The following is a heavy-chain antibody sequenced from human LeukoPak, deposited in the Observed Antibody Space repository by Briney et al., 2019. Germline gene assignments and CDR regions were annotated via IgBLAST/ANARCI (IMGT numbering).Heavy chain of an antibody. CDR1: GYSFTSYW. J-gene: IGHJ4*02. D-gene: IGHD3-22*01. CDR2: IYPGDSDT. CDR3: AGHGGYYDSSGYYPPGDY. V-gene: IGHV5-51*01. Sequence: GESLKISCKGSGYSFTSYWIGWVRQMPGKGLEWMGIIYPGDSDTRYSPSFQGQVTISADESISTAYLQWSSLKASDTAMYYCAGHGGYYDSSGYYPPGDYWGQGTLVTVSS.